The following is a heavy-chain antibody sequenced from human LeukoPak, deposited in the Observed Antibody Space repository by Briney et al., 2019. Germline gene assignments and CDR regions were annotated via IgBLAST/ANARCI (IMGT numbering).Heavy chain of an antibody. V-gene: IGHV3-73*01. CDR2: IRSKANSYAT. CDR1: GFTFSGSA. CDR3: TSRLSMIPRQH. D-gene: IGHD3-22*01. J-gene: IGHJ1*01. Sequence: GGSLRLSCAASGFTFSGSAMHWVRRASGKGLEWVGRIRSKANSYATAYAASVKGRFTISRDDSKNTAYLQMNSLKTEDTAVYYCTSRLSMIPRQHWGQGTLVTVSS.